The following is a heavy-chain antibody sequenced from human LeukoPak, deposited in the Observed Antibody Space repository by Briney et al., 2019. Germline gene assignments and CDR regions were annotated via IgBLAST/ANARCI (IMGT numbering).Heavy chain of an antibody. CDR2: ISSSSSYI. D-gene: IGHD3-22*01. Sequence: GGSLRLSCAASGFTFSSYSMNWVRQAPGKGLEWVSSISSSSSYIYYADSVKGRFTISRDNAKNSLYLQMNSLRAEDTAVYYCARVPHRDSSGSDAFDIWGQGTMVTVSS. J-gene: IGHJ3*02. CDR1: GFTFSSYS. CDR3: ARVPHRDSSGSDAFDI. V-gene: IGHV3-21*01.